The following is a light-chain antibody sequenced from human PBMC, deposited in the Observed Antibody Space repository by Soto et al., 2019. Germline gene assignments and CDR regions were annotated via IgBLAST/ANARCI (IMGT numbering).Light chain of an antibody. V-gene: IGLV2-23*02. Sequence: QSVLTQPASVSGSPGQSITISCTGTSSDVGSYNLVSWYQQHPGKAPKLMIYEVSKRPPGVSNRFSGSKSGNTASLTISGLQAEDEADYYCCSYAGRSTLYVFGTGTKVTVL. CDR1: SSDVGSYNL. J-gene: IGLJ1*01. CDR2: EVS. CDR3: CSYAGRSTLYV.